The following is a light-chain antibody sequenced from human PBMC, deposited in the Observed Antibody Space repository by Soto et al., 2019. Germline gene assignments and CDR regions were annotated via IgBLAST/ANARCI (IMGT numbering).Light chain of an antibody. V-gene: IGKV1-5*03. CDR2: KAS. J-gene: IGKJ1*01. CDR1: QSISSW. CDR3: QQYNSWPRT. Sequence: DIQMTQSPSTLSVSVRDRVTITCRASQSISSWLAWYQQKPGKAPKLLIYKASSLESGVPSRFSGSGSGTEFTLTITSLQSEDFAVYYCQQYNSWPRTFGQGTKVDIK.